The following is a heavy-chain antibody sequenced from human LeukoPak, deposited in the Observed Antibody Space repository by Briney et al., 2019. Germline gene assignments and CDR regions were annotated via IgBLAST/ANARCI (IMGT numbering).Heavy chain of an antibody. Sequence: ASVKVSCKASGYTFTAYFVHCVRQAPGQGLEWMGWINPKSGGTNSGKNFQGRVTMTRDTSISTAYMELNSLRSDDTALYYCARALRTDILTTDYWGQGALVTVSS. D-gene: IGHD3-9*01. CDR1: GYTFTAYF. V-gene: IGHV1-2*02. J-gene: IGHJ4*02. CDR3: ARALRTDILTTDY. CDR2: INPKSGGT.